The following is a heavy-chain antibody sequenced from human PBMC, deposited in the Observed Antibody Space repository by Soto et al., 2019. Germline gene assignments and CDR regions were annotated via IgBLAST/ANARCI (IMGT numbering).Heavy chain of an antibody. CDR1: GFTFSDAW. D-gene: IGHD4-17*01. Sequence: EVLLVESGGGLVKPGGSLRLSCVVSGFTFSDAWMTWFRQAPGKGLEWVGRIKTKSDGGSTDYAPPVEGRFVISRDDSKNTVYLEMNSLKSEETGLYYCSTSEDLVTTTADYWGRGTLVTVSS. J-gene: IGHJ4*02. CDR2: IKTKSDGGST. V-gene: IGHV3-15*01. CDR3: STSEDLVTTTADY.